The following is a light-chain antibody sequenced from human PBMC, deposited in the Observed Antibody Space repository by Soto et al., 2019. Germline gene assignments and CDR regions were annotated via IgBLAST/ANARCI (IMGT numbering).Light chain of an antibody. CDR3: QQYHNWPIT. CDR2: DAS. CDR1: QSVSSN. Sequence: KVMTQSPATPSLSAGESATLSCRASQSVSSNLAWHQQKPGQAPRILMYDASTRATGISARFSGSGSGTEFTLTISSLKSEDFAVYYCQQYHNWPITFGQGTRLEIK. V-gene: IGKV3-15*01. J-gene: IGKJ5*01.